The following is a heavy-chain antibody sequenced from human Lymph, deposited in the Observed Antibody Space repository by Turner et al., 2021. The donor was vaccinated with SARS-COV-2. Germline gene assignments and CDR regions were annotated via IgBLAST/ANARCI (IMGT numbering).Heavy chain of an antibody. Sequence: EVQLVDTGGGMIQPGWSLELSCAPSGIIVSRNYMNGFRQAPGKGLEWVSVIYSGGTTYYADSVKGRFTISRDNSKNTLYLQMNSLRGEDTAVYYCARDIGTYGMDVWGQGTTVTVSS. V-gene: IGHV3-53*02. CDR3: ARDIGTYGMDV. J-gene: IGHJ6*02. D-gene: IGHD6-13*01. CDR1: GIIVSRNY. CDR2: IYSGGTT.